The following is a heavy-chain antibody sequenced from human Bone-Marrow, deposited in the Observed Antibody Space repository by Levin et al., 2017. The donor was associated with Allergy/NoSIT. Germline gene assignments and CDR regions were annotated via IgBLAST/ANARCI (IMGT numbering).Heavy chain of an antibody. CDR2: INPSGGSP. CDR3: AKGMELWDIIAVGPPFDY. V-gene: IGHV1-46*01. CDR1: GYTFTSYY. Sequence: ASVKVSCKASGYTFTSYYMHWVRQAPGQGLEWMGIINPSGGSPTYAQKFQGRVTMTRDTSTSTVYMELSSLRSEDTAVYYCAKGMELWDIIAVGPPFDYWGQGTLVTVSS. J-gene: IGHJ4*02. D-gene: IGHD6-19*01.